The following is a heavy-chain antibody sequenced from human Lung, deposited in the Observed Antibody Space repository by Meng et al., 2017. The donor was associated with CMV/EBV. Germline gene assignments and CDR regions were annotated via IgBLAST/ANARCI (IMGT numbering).Heavy chain of an antibody. CDR2: IYYSGST. J-gene: IGHJ4*02. Sequence: HVQLQDSGPGLVRPYQTLSLTCTVSGVSISSGDYYWSWIRQPPGKGLEWIGYIYYSGSTYYNPSLKSRVTISVDTSKNQFSLKLSSVTVADTAVYYCARDRTTGRYFDYWGQGTLVTVSS. CDR1: GVSISSGDYY. D-gene: IGHD4-11*01. CDR3: ARDRTTGRYFDY. V-gene: IGHV4-30-4*01.